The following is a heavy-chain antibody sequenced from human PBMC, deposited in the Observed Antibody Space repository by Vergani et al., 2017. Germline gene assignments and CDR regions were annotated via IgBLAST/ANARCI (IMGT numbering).Heavy chain of an antibody. CDR2: INAGNGNT. V-gene: IGHV1-3*01. CDR1: GYTFTSYA. CDR3: ASSKYSDYGRSYWYFDL. Sequence: QVQLVQSGAEVKKPGASVKVSCKASGYTFTSYAMHWVRQAPGQRLEWMGWINAGNGNTKYSKKFQGRVTITRDTTASTAYMELSSLRSEDTAVYYCASSKYSDYGRSYWYFDLWGRGTLVTVSS. J-gene: IGHJ2*01. D-gene: IGHD4-11*01.